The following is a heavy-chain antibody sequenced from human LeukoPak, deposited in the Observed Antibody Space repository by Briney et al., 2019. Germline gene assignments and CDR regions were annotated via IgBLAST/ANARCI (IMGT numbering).Heavy chain of an antibody. CDR3: ARAYSSSWYFNWFDP. D-gene: IGHD6-13*01. V-gene: IGHV4-38-2*02. J-gene: IGHJ5*02. CDR1: GYSISSGYY. CDR2: IYPSGTT. Sequence: PSETLSLTCTVSGYSISSGYYWGWIRQPPGKGPEWIGNIYPSGTTYYNPSLKTRVTISVDTSKNQFSLKLSSVTAADTAVYFCARAYSSSWYFNWFDPWGQGTLVTVSS.